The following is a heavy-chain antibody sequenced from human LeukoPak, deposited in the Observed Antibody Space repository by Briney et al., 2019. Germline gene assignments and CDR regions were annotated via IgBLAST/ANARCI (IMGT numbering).Heavy chain of an antibody. J-gene: IGHJ4*02. Sequence: PSETLSLTCTVSGGSISSGSYYWSWIRQPAGKGLEWIGRIYTSGSTNYNPSLKSRVTISVDTSKNQFSLKLSSVTAADTAVYYCARDDGDSTMGYYFDYWGQGTLVTVSS. CDR2: IYTSGST. D-gene: IGHD4-17*01. CDR3: ARDDGDSTMGYYFDY. V-gene: IGHV4-61*02. CDR1: GGSISSGSYY.